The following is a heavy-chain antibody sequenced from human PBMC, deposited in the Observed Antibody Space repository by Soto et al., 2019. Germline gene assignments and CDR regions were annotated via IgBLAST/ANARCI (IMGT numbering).Heavy chain of an antibody. D-gene: IGHD1-26*01. CDR2: IRSKAYGGTT. CDR1: GFTFGDYA. CDR3: TRGSGSYYVVWFDP. V-gene: IGHV3-49*03. Sequence: PGGSLRLSCTASGFTFGDYAMSWLRQAPGKGLEWVGFIRSKAYGGTTEYAASVKGRFTISRDDSKSIAYLQMNSLKTEDTAVYYCTRGSGSYYVVWFDPWGQGTLVTVSS. J-gene: IGHJ5*02.